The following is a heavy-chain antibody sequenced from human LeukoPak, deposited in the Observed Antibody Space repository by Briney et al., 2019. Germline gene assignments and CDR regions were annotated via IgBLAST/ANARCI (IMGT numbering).Heavy chain of an antibody. J-gene: IGHJ4*02. CDR2: INPNSGGT. V-gene: IGHV1-2*02. CDR3: ARDAAVVPAAMPDY. CDR1: GYTFTGYY. Sequence: ASVKVSCKASGYTFTGYYMHWVRQAPGQGLEWMGWINPNSGGTNYAQKFQGRVTMTRDTSISTAYMELSRLRSDDTAVYYCARDAAVVPAAMPDYWGQGTLVTVSS. D-gene: IGHD2-2*01.